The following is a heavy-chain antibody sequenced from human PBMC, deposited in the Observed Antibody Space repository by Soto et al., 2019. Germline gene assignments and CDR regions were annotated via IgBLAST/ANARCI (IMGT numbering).Heavy chain of an antibody. CDR2: VMYTRST. J-gene: IGHJ4*02. CDR3: ARSVPPRWLQLGN. V-gene: IGHV4-59*13. Sequence: QVRLQEAGPGMVKPSETLSLTCTVSGGSITGNYWCWIRQSPGKGLECVGYVMYTRSTTYNPSRKSRYTTSVDSSKSHFSRRLTSVTAADTAISSCARSVPPRWLQLGNCGQGLLVTVSS. CDR1: GGSITGNY. D-gene: IGHD1-26*01.